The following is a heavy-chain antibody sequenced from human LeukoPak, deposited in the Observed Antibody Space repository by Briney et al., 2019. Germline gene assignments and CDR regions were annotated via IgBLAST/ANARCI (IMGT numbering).Heavy chain of an antibody. V-gene: IGHV1-18*01. CDR1: GYTFTSYG. CDR3: ARDAPRVTVAGGIDY. Sequence: GASVKVSCKASGYTFTSYGISWVRQAPGQGLEWMGWISAYNGNTNYAQKLQGRVTMTTDTSTSTAYMELRSLRSDDTAVYYCARDAPRVTVAGGIDYWGQGTLVTVSS. J-gene: IGHJ4*02. CDR2: ISAYNGNT. D-gene: IGHD6-19*01.